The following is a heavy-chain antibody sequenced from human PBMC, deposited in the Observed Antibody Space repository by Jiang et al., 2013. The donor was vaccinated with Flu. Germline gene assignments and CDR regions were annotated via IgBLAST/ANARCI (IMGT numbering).Heavy chain of an antibody. Sequence: SGSGLVKPSETLSLTCTVSGVSINTYYWSWIRQPPGKGLEWIGYIYFTGSTNYNPSLKSRVTMSADTSNNQFSLGLSSVTAADTAVYYCARHSSSGWPNDPFDIWGQGTMVSVSS. CDR1: GVSINTYY. CDR3: ARHSSSGWPNDPFDI. V-gene: IGHV4-59*08. J-gene: IGHJ3*02. CDR2: IYFTGST. D-gene: IGHD6-19*01.